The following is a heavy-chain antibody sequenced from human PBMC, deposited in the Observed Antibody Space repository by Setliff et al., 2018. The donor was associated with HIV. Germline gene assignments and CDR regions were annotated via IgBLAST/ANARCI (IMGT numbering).Heavy chain of an antibody. Sequence: PSETLSLTCTVSGDSLAGSHYSWGWVRQPPGQGLEWLGNLFHTGSSYFNPSLKSRLTMSVDTSKNQFSLSLISMTAADSAVYYCARVPTSSWYVTTQRTKEYFQQWGQGTLVTVSS. CDR2: LFHTGSS. CDR1: GDSLAGSHYS. D-gene: IGHD6-13*01. V-gene: IGHV4-39*01. J-gene: IGHJ1*01. CDR3: ARVPTSSWYVTTQRTKEYFQQ.